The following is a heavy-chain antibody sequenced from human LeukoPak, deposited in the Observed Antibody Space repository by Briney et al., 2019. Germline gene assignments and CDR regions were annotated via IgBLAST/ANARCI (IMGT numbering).Heavy chain of an antibody. CDR3: ARVIAAAAYIDY. CDR1: GCSINSGYYY. Sequence: SETLSLTCTVSGCSINSGYYYWSWIRQAPGTCLEWIGYIYYSGSTYYHPSLKSRVTISVDTSKNQYSLKLSSVTAADTAVYYCARVIAAAAYIDYWGQGTLVTVSS. D-gene: IGHD6-13*01. J-gene: IGHJ4*02. CDR2: IYYSGST. V-gene: IGHV4-30-4*01.